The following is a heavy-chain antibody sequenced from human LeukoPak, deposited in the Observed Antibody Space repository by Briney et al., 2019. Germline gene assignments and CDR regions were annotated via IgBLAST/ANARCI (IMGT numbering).Heavy chain of an antibody. Sequence: GGSLRLSCAASGFTFSSSAMSWVRQAPGKGLEWLSTISGGGGSTYYADSVKGRFTISRDNSKNTLYLQMNSLRAEDTAVYYCAKDHSDCGGDCSSDYWGQGTLVTVSS. CDR3: AKDHSDCGGDCSSDY. CDR2: ISGGGGST. CDR1: GFTFSSSA. J-gene: IGHJ4*02. D-gene: IGHD2-21*02. V-gene: IGHV3-23*01.